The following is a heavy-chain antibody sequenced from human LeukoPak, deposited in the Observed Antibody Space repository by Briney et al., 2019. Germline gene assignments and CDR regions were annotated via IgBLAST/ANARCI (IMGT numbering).Heavy chain of an antibody. CDR1: GGSISSYY. D-gene: IGHD2-2*01. Sequence: SETLSLTCTVSGGSISSYYWSWIRQPAGKGLEWIGRIYTTGSTNYNPSLKSRVTISVDTSKIQFSLRLTSVTAADTAVYYCARVGVVVPAAMSYSYYYAMDVWGQGTTVTVSS. J-gene: IGHJ6*02. CDR3: ARVGVVVPAAMSYSYYYAMDV. V-gene: IGHV4-4*07. CDR2: IYTTGST.